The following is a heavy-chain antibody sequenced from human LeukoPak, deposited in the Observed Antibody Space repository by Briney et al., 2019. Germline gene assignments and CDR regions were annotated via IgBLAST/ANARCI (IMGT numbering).Heavy chain of an antibody. J-gene: IGHJ4*02. Sequence: AWVTVSCKASGSTFTGYYMHWVRQPPGQGLEWKGRINPNRGGTNYAQKFQGRVTLTRVTSISTAYMELSRLRSDDTAVYYCASYDSSGYYYDYWGQGALVTVSS. D-gene: IGHD3-22*01. V-gene: IGHV1-2*06. CDR2: INPNRGGT. CDR3: ASYDSSGYYYDY. CDR1: GSTFTGYY.